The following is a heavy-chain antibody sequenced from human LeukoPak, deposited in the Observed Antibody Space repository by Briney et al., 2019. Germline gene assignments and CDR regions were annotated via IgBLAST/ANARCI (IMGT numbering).Heavy chain of an antibody. Sequence: GGSLRLSCAASGFTFSSYGMHWVRQAPGKGLEWVAFIRYDGSNKYYADSVKGRFTISRDNSKNTLYLQMNSLRDEDTAVYYCAKDRGSYFVWYYFDYWGQGTLVTVSS. D-gene: IGHD1-26*01. J-gene: IGHJ4*02. CDR3: AKDRGSYFVWYYFDY. CDR1: GFTFSSYG. V-gene: IGHV3-30*02. CDR2: IRYDGSNK.